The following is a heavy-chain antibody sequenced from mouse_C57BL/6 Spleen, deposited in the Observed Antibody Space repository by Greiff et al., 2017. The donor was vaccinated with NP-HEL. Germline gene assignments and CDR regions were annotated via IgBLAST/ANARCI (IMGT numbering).Heavy chain of an antibody. CDR3: ARSMGYDDWYFDV. D-gene: IGHD2-2*01. J-gene: IGHJ1*03. CDR2: INPNNGGP. CDR1: GYTFTDYY. Sequence: EVQLQQSGPELVKPGASVKISCKASGYTFTDYYLNWVKQSHGPSLEWIGDINPNNGGPSYNQKVKGKAPLTVDKSSSTSYMELRSLTSEDSAVYYCARSMGYDDWYFDVWGTGTTVTVSS. V-gene: IGHV1-26*01.